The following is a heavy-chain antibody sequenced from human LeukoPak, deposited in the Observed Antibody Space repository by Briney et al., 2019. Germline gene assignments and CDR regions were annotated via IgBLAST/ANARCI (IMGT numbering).Heavy chain of an antibody. D-gene: IGHD3-22*01. Sequence: GGSLRLSCAASGFTFSDYYMSWIRQAPGKGLEWVSYFSSSGSTIYYADSVKGRFTISRDNAKNSLYLQMNSLRAEDTAVYYCARDPWYYYDSSGYYPDAFDIWGQGTMVTVSS. J-gene: IGHJ3*02. CDR1: GFTFSDYY. V-gene: IGHV3-11*04. CDR2: FSSSGSTI. CDR3: ARDPWYYYDSSGYYPDAFDI.